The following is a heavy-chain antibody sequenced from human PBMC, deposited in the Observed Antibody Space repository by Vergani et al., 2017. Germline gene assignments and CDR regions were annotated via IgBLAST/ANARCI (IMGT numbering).Heavy chain of an antibody. J-gene: IGHJ4*02. Sequence: QVQLQESGPGLVKPSQTLSLTCTVSGGSISSGSYYWSWIRQPAGKGLEWIGRIYTSGSTNYNPSLKSRVTISVDTSKNQFSLKLSSVTAADTAVYYCARFTLSSGWTYYFDSWGQGTLVTVSS. V-gene: IGHV4-61*02. D-gene: IGHD6-19*01. CDR2: IYTSGST. CDR3: ARFTLSSGWTYYFDS. CDR1: GGSISSGSYY.